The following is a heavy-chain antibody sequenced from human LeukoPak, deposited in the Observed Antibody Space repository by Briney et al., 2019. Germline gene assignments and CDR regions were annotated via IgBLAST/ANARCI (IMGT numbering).Heavy chain of an antibody. V-gene: IGHV3-48*03. CDR3: ARVVIRVIDY. CDR2: ISSGGGSI. J-gene: IGHJ4*02. CDR1: EFTFSTSE. Sequence: GGSLRLSCAASEFTFSTSEMNWVRKAPGKGLEWVAYISSGGGSIYYADSVKGRFTISRDNAKDSLFLQMNSLRAEDTAIYYCARVVIRVIDYWGQGTLVTVSS. D-gene: IGHD2-21*01.